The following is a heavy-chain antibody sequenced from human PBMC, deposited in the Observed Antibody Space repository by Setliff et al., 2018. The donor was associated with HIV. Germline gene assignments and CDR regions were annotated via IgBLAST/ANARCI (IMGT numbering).Heavy chain of an antibody. Sequence: PSETLSLTCSISGGSISSNSYYWGWIRQPPGKGLEWIGQIFHTGSTYYNPSLKSRVTISVDTSKTQFFLKLTSVTAADTAVYYCARVRQVSDYGDYDYYFDYWGQGALVTVSS. V-gene: IGHV4-39*01. CDR2: IFHTGST. CDR3: ARVRQVSDYGDYDYYFDY. D-gene: IGHD4-17*01. CDR1: GGSISSNSYY. J-gene: IGHJ4*02.